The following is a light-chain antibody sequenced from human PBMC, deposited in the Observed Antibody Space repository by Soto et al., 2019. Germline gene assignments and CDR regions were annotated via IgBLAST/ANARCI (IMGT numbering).Light chain of an antibody. V-gene: IGKV1-9*01. J-gene: IGKJ2*01. Sequence: DIQLTQSPSFLSASVGDRVTITCRASQGISHFLAWYQQKPGKAPKTLIYAASTLLSGVPSRFSGSGSGTELTLTISSLQPEDFATYYCQQLNGYPMYTFGQGTKLAIK. CDR2: AAS. CDR1: QGISHF. CDR3: QQLNGYPMYT.